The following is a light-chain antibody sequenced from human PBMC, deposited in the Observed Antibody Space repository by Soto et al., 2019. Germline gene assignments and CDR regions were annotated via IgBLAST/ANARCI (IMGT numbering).Light chain of an antibody. Sequence: QLVLTQPPSASASLGASVPLTCTLSSGYSNYKVDWSQQRPGKGRRFVMRVGTGGIVGSKGDGIPDRFSVLGSGLNRYLTIKNIQEADESYYHCGADHDSGSNFVYVVFGGGTKLT. V-gene: IGLV9-49*01. CDR3: GADHDSGSNFVYVV. J-gene: IGLJ2*01. CDR2: VGTGGIVG. CDR1: SGYSNYK.